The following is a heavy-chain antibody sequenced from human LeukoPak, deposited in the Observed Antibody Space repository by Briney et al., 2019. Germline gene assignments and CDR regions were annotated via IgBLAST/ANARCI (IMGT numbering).Heavy chain of an antibody. D-gene: IGHD4-17*01. CDR1: GYSISSVYY. CDR2: IYHTGST. V-gene: IGHV4-38-2*01. Sequence: SETLSLTCGVSGYSISSVYYWGWIRQPPGKGLEWIGSIYHTGSTYYNPSLKSRVTISVDTSKNQFSLKLSSVTAADTAVFYCARVRGMEVTTNWYFDLWGRGTLVTVSS. CDR3: ARVRGMEVTTNWYFDL. J-gene: IGHJ2*01.